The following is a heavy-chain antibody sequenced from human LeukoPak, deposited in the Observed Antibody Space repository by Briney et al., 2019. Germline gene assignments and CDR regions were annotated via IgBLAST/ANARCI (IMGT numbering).Heavy chain of an antibody. Sequence: SETLSLTCTVSGGSISSAGYYWSWIRQPPGKGLEWIGYIYYSGSTNYNPSLKSRVTISVDTSKNQFSLKLTSVTAADTAIYYCARGGWSLDYWGQGTLVTVSS. CDR3: ARGGWSLDY. CDR2: IYYSGST. V-gene: IGHV4-61*08. D-gene: IGHD2-15*01. CDR1: GGSISSAGYY. J-gene: IGHJ4*02.